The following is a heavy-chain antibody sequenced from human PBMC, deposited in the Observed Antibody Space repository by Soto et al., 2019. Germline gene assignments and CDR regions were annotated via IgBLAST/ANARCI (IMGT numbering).Heavy chain of an antibody. CDR3: ARIQVGYDSSGYFSAFDI. Sequence: GGSLRLSCAASGFTFTTYAMSWVRQAPGKGLEWVSVISRRGDTTYYADSVKGRFTIPRDNSKNTLYLQMNSLRAEDRAVYYCARIQVGYDSSGYFSAFDIWGQGTMVTVSS. J-gene: IGHJ3*02. V-gene: IGHV3-23*01. D-gene: IGHD3-22*01. CDR1: GFTFTTYA. CDR2: ISRRGDTT.